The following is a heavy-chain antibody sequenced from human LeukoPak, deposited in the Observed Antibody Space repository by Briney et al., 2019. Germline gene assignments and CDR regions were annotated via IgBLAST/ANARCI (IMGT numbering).Heavy chain of an antibody. CDR1: GFTYSSYW. J-gene: IGHJ3*02. D-gene: IGHD3-3*01. Sequence: GGSLRLSCAASGFTYSSYWMRWVRQAPGKGLVWVGHINSDGSSTTYADPVKGRLTISRDNAKNTLYLQMNSLRAEDTAVYYCARGLTIFGAVNDAFDIWGQGTMVTVSS. CDR2: INSDGSST. CDR3: ARGLTIFGAVNDAFDI. V-gene: IGHV3-74*01.